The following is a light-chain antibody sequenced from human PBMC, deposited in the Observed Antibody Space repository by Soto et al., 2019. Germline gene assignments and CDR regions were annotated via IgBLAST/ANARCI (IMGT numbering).Light chain of an antibody. V-gene: IGKV3-11*01. CDR1: PSVANF. J-gene: IGKJ5*01. CDR2: GAF. CDR3: QQRNIWPPVT. Sequence: EIVLTQSPATLSLSPGERATLSCRASPSVANFVAWYQQKPGQAXRLLIYGAFNRATGIPARFSGSGSGTDFTLTISSLETEDSAVYDGQQRNIWPPVTFGHGTRLEIK.